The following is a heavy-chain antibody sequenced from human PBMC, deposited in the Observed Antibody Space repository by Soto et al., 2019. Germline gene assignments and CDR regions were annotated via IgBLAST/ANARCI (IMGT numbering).Heavy chain of an antibody. V-gene: IGHV3-23*01. Sequence: EVQLLESGGGLVQPGGSLRLSCAASGFTFSSYAMSWVRQAPGQGREWVSAINAGGGSTYYADFVTGRFTISRDNSKNTLYLQMNSLRAEDAAVYYCARMYYYDSSGYQYWGQGTLVTVSS. CDR2: INAGGGST. CDR3: ARMYYYDSSGYQY. CDR1: GFTFSSYA. J-gene: IGHJ4*02. D-gene: IGHD3-22*01.